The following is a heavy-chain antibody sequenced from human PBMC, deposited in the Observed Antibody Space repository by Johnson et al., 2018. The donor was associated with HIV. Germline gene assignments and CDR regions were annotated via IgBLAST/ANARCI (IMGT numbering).Heavy chain of an antibody. CDR3: AVSGVIVVGENAFDI. V-gene: IGHV3-30*03. CDR2: ISYDGSYK. J-gene: IGHJ3*02. D-gene: IGHD2-15*01. Sequence: QVQLVESGGGVVQPGRSLRLSCAASGFTFSDYGIHWVRQAPGKGLEWVAVISYDGSYKYYDDSVEGRFPVYRDNSENTLYLQMNSLRAEDTAVYYCAVSGVIVVGENAFDIWGQGTMVTVSS. CDR1: GFTFSDYG.